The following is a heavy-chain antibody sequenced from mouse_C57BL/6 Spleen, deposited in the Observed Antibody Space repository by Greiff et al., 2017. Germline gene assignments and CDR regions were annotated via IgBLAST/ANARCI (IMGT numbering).Heavy chain of an antibody. J-gene: IGHJ1*03. CDR2: INPYNGDP. V-gene: IGHV1-37*01. CDR1: GYSFTGYF. Sequence: EVKLQESGPELVKPGASVKISCKASGYSFTGYFMNWVKQSHGKSLEWIGRINPYNGDPFYNQKLKGKATLTVDKSSSTARMELLSLTAEDFAVYYCARGPYGNYAYWYFDVWGTGTTGTVSS. D-gene: IGHD2-10*02. CDR3: ARGPYGNYAYWYFDV.